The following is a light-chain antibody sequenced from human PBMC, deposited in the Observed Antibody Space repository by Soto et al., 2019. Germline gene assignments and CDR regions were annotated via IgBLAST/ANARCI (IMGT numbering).Light chain of an antibody. V-gene: IGKV3-11*01. J-gene: IGKJ5*01. CDR1: QSVSSY. Sequence: IVMTQSPATLSVSPGATSTLSCGESQSVSSYLAWYQQKPGQAPRLLIYDASNRATGIPARFSGSGSGTDFTLTISSLEPEDFALYYCQQRSTWPTFGQGTRLEIK. CDR3: QQRSTWPT. CDR2: DAS.